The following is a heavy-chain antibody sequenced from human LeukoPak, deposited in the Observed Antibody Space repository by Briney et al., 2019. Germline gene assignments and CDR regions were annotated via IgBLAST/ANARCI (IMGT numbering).Heavy chain of an antibody. CDR3: ARDGPAATGPDLDY. Sequence: AGGSLRLSCAASGFIFSDYWIHWVRQVPGKGLVWVSTIKGDGTIKNYADSVKGRFTISRDNAKNTLYLQMNSLRVEDSGIYYCARDGPAATGPDLDYWGQGTLVTVSS. J-gene: IGHJ4*02. CDR2: IKGDGTIK. V-gene: IGHV3-74*01. D-gene: IGHD6-13*01. CDR1: GFIFSDYW.